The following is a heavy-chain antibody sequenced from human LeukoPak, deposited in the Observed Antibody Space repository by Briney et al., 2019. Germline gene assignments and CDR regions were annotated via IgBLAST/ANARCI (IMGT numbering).Heavy chain of an antibody. CDR1: GFPFSRYS. CDR3: ARDVLGTVHYYYYGMDV. Sequence: PGGSLRLSWAASGFPFSRYSINWVRQAPGEGLEWVSSISSSSSYIYYADSVKGRFIISRDNAQNSLYLQMNSLRVEDTAVYYCARDVLGTVHYYYYGMDVWGKGTTVTVSS. D-gene: IGHD2-8*02. J-gene: IGHJ6*04. V-gene: IGHV3-21*01. CDR2: ISSSSSYI.